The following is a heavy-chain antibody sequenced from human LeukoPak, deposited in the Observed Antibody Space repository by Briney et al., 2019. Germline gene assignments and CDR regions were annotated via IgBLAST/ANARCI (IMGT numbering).Heavy chain of an antibody. CDR2: ISYDGSNK. D-gene: IGHD3-16*01. V-gene: IGHV3-30-3*01. CDR3: ARVAPSFLGSLMAFDI. Sequence: QPGGSLRLSCAASGFTFSSYAMHWVRQAPGKGLEWVAVISYDGSNKYYADSVKGRFTISRDNSKNTLYLQMNSLGAEDTAVYYCARVAPSFLGSLMAFDIWGQGTMVTVSS. CDR1: GFTFSSYA. J-gene: IGHJ3*02.